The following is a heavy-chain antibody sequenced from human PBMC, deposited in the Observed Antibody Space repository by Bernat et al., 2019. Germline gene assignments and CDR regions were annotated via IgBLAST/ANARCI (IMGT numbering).Heavy chain of an antibody. J-gene: IGHJ4*02. Sequence: EVQFVESGGGLVQPGGSLRLSCSVSGFTFSSSYMHWVRQAAGKGPEYISRISGNGDIKYYADSVKGRFTVSRDNSKDTLHLQMSSLRTEDTAVYYCVRDRAIDYWGQGILVTVSS. CDR2: ISGNGDIK. CDR3: VRDRAIDY. V-gene: IGHV3-64D*06. CDR1: GFTFSSSY. D-gene: IGHD5-18*01.